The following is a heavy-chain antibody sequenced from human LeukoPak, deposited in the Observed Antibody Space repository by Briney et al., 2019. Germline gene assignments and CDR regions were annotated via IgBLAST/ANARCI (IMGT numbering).Heavy chain of an antibody. Sequence: GGSLRLSCAASGFAFNSYAVHWVRQAPGKGPEWVAVIWYDGSSKYYAESVKGRFTISRDNSKNTLYLLMDSLRAEDTALSYCAKSSSSLVAYYYYMDVWGKGTTVTVSS. CDR1: GFAFNSYA. CDR2: IWYDGSSK. CDR3: AKSSSSLVAYYYYMDV. J-gene: IGHJ6*03. V-gene: IGHV3-33*06.